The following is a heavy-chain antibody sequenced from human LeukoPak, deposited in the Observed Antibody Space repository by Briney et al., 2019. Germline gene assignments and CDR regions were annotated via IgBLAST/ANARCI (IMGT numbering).Heavy chain of an antibody. Sequence: GASVKVSCKASGYTFTSYGISWVRQAPGQELEWMGWISAYNGYTNYAQKLQGRVTMTTDTSTSTAYMELRSLRSDDTAVYYCARDRGSSWSDYYYGMDVWGQGTTVTVSS. J-gene: IGHJ6*02. CDR2: ISAYNGYT. CDR1: GYTFTSYG. V-gene: IGHV1-18*01. D-gene: IGHD6-13*01. CDR3: ARDRGSSWSDYYYGMDV.